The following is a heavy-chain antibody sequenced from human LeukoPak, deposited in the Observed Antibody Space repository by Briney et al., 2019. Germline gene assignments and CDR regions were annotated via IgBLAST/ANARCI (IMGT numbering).Heavy chain of an antibody. V-gene: IGHV4-59*08. J-gene: IGHJ4*02. CDR3: ARHISSGGTYAHFDY. Sequence: SETLSLTCTVSGSMYNYYWSWIRQPPGKGLEWIGYIHYNGITNYDPSLKTRVTMSLDTSKNQVSLNLNSVTAADTAVYYCARHISSGGTYAHFDYWGQGTLVTVSS. D-gene: IGHD1-26*01. CDR2: IHYNGIT. CDR1: GSMYNYY.